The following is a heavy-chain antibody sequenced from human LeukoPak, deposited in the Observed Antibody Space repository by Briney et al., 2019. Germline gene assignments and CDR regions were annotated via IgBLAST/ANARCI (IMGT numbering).Heavy chain of an antibody. CDR3: AKEGHSSGWTIDY. CDR1: GDSINNFA. CDR2: ISGSGGST. V-gene: IGHV3-23*01. D-gene: IGHD6-19*01. J-gene: IGHJ4*02. Sequence: ETLSLTCTVSGDSINNFAWSWIRQSPGKGLEWVSAISGSGGSTYYADSVKGRFTISRDNSKNTLYLQMNSLRAEDTAVYYCAKEGHSSGWTIDYWGQGTLVTVSS.